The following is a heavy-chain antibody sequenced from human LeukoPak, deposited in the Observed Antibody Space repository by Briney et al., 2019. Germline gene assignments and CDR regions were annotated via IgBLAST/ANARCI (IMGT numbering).Heavy chain of an antibody. CDR2: ISTSSHYI. CDR3: ARAPYPYGSGSHHYFDY. CDR1: GFTFSSYS. Sequence: KPGGSLRLSCAASGFTFSSYSMTWVRQAPGKGLEWVSSISTSSHYIYYADSMKGRFTISRDNAKNSLYLQMNSLRAEDTAVYYCARAPYPYGSGSHHYFDYWGQGTLVTVSS. J-gene: IGHJ4*02. D-gene: IGHD3-10*01. V-gene: IGHV3-21*01.